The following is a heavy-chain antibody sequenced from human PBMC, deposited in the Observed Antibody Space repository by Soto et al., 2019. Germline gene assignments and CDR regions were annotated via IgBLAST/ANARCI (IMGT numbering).Heavy chain of an antibody. J-gene: IGHJ6*02. Sequence: QLVESGGGLVQPGGSLRLSCATSGFTFSSYPMNWVRQAPGKGLEWVSYISSSSNIISYAASVKGRFTISRDNAKNSLYLQMNSLRDEDTAIYYCAIHDKFYNYGMDVWGQGTTVTVSS. CDR3: AIHDKFYNYGMDV. V-gene: IGHV3-48*02. CDR2: ISSSSNII. CDR1: GFTFSSYP.